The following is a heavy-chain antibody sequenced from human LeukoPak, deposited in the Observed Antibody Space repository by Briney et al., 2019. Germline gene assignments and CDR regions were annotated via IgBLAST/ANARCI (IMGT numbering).Heavy chain of an antibody. J-gene: IGHJ5*02. CDR2: ISGSGRTI. Sequence: PGGSLRLSCAASGFTFSDYYMSWIRQAPGKGLEWVSNISGSGRTIYYADSVKGRFTISRDNAKNSLYLQMNSLRAEDTAVYYCARVCSGGYDFWSGYCNDNWFDPWGQGTLVTVSS. CDR3: ARVCSGGYDFWSGYCNDNWFDP. D-gene: IGHD3-3*01. V-gene: IGHV3-11*01. CDR1: GFTFSDYY.